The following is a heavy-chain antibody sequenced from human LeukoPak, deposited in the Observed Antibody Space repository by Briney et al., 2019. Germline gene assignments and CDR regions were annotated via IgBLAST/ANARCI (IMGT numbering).Heavy chain of an antibody. Sequence: SETLSLTCAVYGGSFSGYYWSWIRQPPGKGLEWIGEINHSGSTNYNPSLKSRVTISVDTSKNQFSLKLSSVTAADTAVYYCARISVATMQYYYYYMDVWGKGTTVTVSS. CDR2: INHSGST. J-gene: IGHJ6*03. D-gene: IGHD5-12*01. CDR3: ARISVATMQYYYYYMDV. V-gene: IGHV4-34*01. CDR1: GGSFSGYY.